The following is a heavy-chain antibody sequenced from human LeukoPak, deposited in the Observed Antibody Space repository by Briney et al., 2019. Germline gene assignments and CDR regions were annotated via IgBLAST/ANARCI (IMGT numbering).Heavy chain of an antibody. CDR3: AKDGGHSSVLYYFES. D-gene: IGHD6-19*01. CDR1: GLIFDDYA. CDR2: ISWKSDSM. Sequence: SLRLSCEASGLIFDDYAMHWVRQAPGKGLEWVSGISWKSDSMRYADSVKGRFTVSRDNAKNSLYLEMNSLRPEDTAFYYCAKDGGHSSVLYYFESWGQGTLVTVS. V-gene: IGHV3-9*01. J-gene: IGHJ4*02.